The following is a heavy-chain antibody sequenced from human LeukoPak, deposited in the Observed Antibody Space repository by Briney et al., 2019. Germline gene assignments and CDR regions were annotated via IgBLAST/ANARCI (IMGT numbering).Heavy chain of an antibody. CDR1: GGSISSYY. V-gene: IGHV4-59*12. CDR3: ARGDMMDVVVVPAAPYFDY. CDR2: IYYSGST. Sequence: PSETLSLTCTVSGGSISSYYWSWIRQPPGKGLEWIGYIYYSGSTNYNPSLKSRVTISVDTSKNQFSLKLSSVTAADTAVYYCARGDMMDVVVVPAAPYFDYWGQGTLVTVSS. J-gene: IGHJ4*02. D-gene: IGHD2-2*03.